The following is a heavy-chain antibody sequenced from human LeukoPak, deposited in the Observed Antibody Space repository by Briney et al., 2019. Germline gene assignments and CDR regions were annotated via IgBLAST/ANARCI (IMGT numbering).Heavy chain of an antibody. V-gene: IGHV3-21*01. CDR2: ISSSSSYI. J-gene: IGHJ4*02. Sequence: GGSLRLSCAASGFTFSSYSMNWVRQAPGKGLEWVSSISSSSSYIYYADSVKGRFTISRDNAKNSLYLQMNGLRAEDTAVYYCAREDRDFWSGYNAEYFDYRGQGTLVTVSS. D-gene: IGHD3-3*01. CDR3: AREDRDFWSGYNAEYFDY. CDR1: GFTFSSYS.